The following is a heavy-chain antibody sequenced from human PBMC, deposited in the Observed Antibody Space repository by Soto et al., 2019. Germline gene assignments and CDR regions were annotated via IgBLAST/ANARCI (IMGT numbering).Heavy chain of an antibody. D-gene: IGHD5-18*01. V-gene: IGHV4-31*03. CDR3: ASSLAMNWFDP. J-gene: IGHJ5*02. CDR2: IYYSGST. CDR1: GGSISSGGYY. Sequence: PSEALSLTCTVSGGSISSGGYYWSWIRQHPGKGLEWIGYIYYSGSTYYNPSLKSRVTRSVDTSKNQFSLKLSSVTAADTAVYYCASSLAMNWFDPWGQGTLVTVSS.